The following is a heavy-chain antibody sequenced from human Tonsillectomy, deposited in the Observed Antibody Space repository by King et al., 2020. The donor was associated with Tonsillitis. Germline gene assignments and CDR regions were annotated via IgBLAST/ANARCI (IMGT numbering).Heavy chain of an antibody. J-gene: IGHJ5*02. CDR1: GGSISSSSYY. D-gene: IGHD2-15*01. CDR3: AKGGMVVADP. V-gene: IGHV4-39*01. CDR2: IYYSGST. Sequence: LQLQESGPGLVKPSETLSLTCTVSGGSISSSSYYWGWIRQPPGQGLEWIGSIYYSGSTYYNPSLKSRVTISVDTSKNQFSLKLSSVTAADTAVYYCAKGGMVVADPWGQGTLGTGSS.